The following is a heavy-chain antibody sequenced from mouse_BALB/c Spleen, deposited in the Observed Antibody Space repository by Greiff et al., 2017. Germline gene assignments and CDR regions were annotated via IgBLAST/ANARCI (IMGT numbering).Heavy chain of an antibody. D-gene: IGHD2-12*01. V-gene: IGHV5-9-4*01. J-gene: IGHJ3*01. CDR2: ISSGGSYT. Sequence: EVKLVESGGGLVKPGGSLKLSCAASGFTFSSYAMSWVRQSPEKRLEWVAEISSGGSYTYYPDTVTGRFTISRGNAKNTLYLEMSSLRSEDTAMYYCAREGSYIEIPYWGQGTLVTVSA. CDR3: AREGSYIEIPY. CDR1: GFTFSSYA.